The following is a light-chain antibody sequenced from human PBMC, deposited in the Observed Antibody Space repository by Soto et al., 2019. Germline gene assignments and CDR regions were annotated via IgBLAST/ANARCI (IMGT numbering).Light chain of an antibody. J-gene: IGKJ5*01. Sequence: DIQMTPSPSTLSASVGDRVTITCRASQSISSWLAWYQQKPGKASRLLIYKASSLESGVPSRFSGSGSGTEFTLTISSLQPDELATDDGQQANSFPITVGQGTRLEIK. CDR2: KAS. CDR1: QSISSW. V-gene: IGKV1-5*03. CDR3: QQANSFPIT.